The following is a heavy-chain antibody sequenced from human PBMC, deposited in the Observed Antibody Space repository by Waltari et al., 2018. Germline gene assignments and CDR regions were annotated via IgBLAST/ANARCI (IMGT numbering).Heavy chain of an antibody. CDR1: GYSISSGHS. CDR3: ARDWYGGCGGVCSNFDY. Sequence: QVQLQESGPGLVKPSETLSLTCTVSGYSISSGHSWGWIRQPQGRGLEWIGIIYHSGSTYYNPSHKSRVTISIDTSKNQFSLKLSSVTAADTAVYYCARDWYGGCGGVCSNFDYWGQGTLVTVSS. D-gene: IGHD2-21*01. CDR2: IYHSGST. V-gene: IGHV4-38-2*02. J-gene: IGHJ4*02.